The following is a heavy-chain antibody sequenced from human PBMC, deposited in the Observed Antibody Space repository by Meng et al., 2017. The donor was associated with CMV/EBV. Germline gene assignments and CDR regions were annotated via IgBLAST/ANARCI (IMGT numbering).Heavy chain of an antibody. J-gene: IGHJ2*01. CDR2: ITSDGSNT. CDR1: GFTFSSYW. Sequence: VQLVESGGGLLQPGGSLRLPCAASGFTFSSYWMHWVRQARGKGLVWVSRITSDGSNTIYADSVKGRFTISRDNAKNTLYLQMNSLRAEDTAVYYCARSAGGYFDLWGRGTLVTVSS. V-gene: IGHV3-74*01. CDR3: ARSAGGYFDL.